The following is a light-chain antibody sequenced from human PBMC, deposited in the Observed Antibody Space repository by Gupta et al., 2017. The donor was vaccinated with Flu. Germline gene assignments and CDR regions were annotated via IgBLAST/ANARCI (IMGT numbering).Light chain of an antibody. V-gene: IGKV3-20*01. CDR1: QSVSSSY. CDR2: GAS. CDR3: HQYGSSPLT. J-gene: IGKJ5*01. Sequence: IVLTQSPGTLSLSPGERVPLSCRASQSVSSSYLAWILQKPGLAPRLLIYGASSRATGIPDRFSGSGSGTDFTLTISRLEPEDFAVYYCHQYGSSPLTFGQGTRLEIK.